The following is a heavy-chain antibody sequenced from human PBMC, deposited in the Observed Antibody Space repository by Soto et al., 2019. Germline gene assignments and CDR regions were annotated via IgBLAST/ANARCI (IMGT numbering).Heavy chain of an antibody. CDR1: GGSISSGDYY. V-gene: IGHV4-31*03. J-gene: IGHJ6*02. Sequence: QVQLQESGPGLVKPSQTLSLTCSVSGGSISSGDYYWSWIRQHPGKGLGWIGYIFYTGSTHYNPSLKSRVTISVDTSKNQFSLKLSSVTAADTAVYYCARAQRGLFPYFYYGVDVWGQGTTVTVSS. CDR2: IFYTGST. D-gene: IGHD3-10*01. CDR3: ARAQRGLFPYFYYGVDV.